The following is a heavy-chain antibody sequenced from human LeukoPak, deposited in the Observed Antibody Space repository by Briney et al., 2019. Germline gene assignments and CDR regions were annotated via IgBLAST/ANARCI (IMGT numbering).Heavy chain of an antibody. CDR1: GYTFTSYG. D-gene: IGHD3-9*01. Sequence: HEASVKVSCKASGYTFTSYGISWVRQAPGQGLEWMGWISAYNGNTKYEQKLQGRVTMTTDTSTSTAYMELRSLRSDDTAVYYCARDRDDILTGYMEHWGQGTLVTVSS. V-gene: IGHV1-18*01. CDR3: ARDRDDILTGYMEH. J-gene: IGHJ1*01. CDR2: ISAYNGNT.